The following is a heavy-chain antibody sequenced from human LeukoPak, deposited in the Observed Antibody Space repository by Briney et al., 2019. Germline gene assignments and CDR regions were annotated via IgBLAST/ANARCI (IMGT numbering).Heavy chain of an antibody. CDR2: IFYTGST. V-gene: IGHV4-39*01. CDR1: GGSISNSHYY. CDR3: ARGLIWTFDY. J-gene: IGHJ4*02. Sequence: SEILTLICTVSGGSISNSHYYWGWIRQPPGKGLEWIGSIFYTGSTYYTPSLKSRVTISVDTSKNQFSLKLSSVTASDTAVYYCARGLIWTFDYWGQGTLVTVSS. D-gene: IGHD2-21*01.